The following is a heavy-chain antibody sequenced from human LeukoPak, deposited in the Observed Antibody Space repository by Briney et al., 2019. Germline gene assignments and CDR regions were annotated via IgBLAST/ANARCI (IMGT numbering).Heavy chain of an antibody. J-gene: IGHJ4*02. CDR1: GFTFSSYS. D-gene: IGHD3-9*01. CDR2: ISSSSSYI. Sequence: PGGSLRLSCAASGFTFSSYSMNWVRQAPGKGLEWVSSISSSSSYIYYADSVKGRFTISRDNSKKTLYLQISSLRAEDTAVYYCAKGSGFLGGYYFDYWGQGTLVTVSS. V-gene: IGHV3-21*04. CDR3: AKGSGFLGGYYFDY.